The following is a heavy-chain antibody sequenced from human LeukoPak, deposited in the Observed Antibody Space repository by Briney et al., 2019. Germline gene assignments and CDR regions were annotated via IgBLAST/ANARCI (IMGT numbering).Heavy chain of an antibody. Sequence: GGSLRLSCAASGFTFTYYAMHWVRQAPGKGLEWVSVVSNDGSNQDYTDSVKGRFIISRDDSKSTVYLQMNSLRVDDTAMYYCASAYGSGSYYTSRGAFDIWGQGTMVTVSS. CDR1: GFTFTYYA. J-gene: IGHJ3*02. V-gene: IGHV3-30-3*01. CDR3: ASAYGSGSYYTSRGAFDI. D-gene: IGHD3-10*01. CDR2: VSNDGSNQ.